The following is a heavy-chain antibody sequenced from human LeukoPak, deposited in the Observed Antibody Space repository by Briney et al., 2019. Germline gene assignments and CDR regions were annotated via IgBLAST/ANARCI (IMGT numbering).Heavy chain of an antibody. J-gene: IGHJ6*02. CDR1: GGSFSGYY. Sequence: SETLSLTCAVYGGSFSGYYWSWIRQPPGKGLEWIGEINHSGSTNYNPSLKSRVTISVDTSKNQFSLKLSSVTAADTAVYYCARGPGYSSSWHPYYYYYGMDVWGQGTTVTVSS. D-gene: IGHD6-13*01. CDR2: INHSGST. CDR3: ARGPGYSSSWHPYYYYYGMDV. V-gene: IGHV4-34*01.